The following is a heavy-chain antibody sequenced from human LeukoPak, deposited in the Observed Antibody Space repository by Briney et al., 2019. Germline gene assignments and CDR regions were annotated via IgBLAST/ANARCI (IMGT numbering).Heavy chain of an antibody. CDR2: IYHSGST. CDR3: ARVWVGYCSSTSCYSPDY. J-gene: IGHJ4*02. D-gene: IGHD2-2*02. CDR1: GGSISSGGYY. V-gene: IGHV4-30-2*01. Sequence: SQTLSLTCTVSGGSISSGGYYWSWIRQPPGKGLEWIGYIYHSGSTYYNPSLKSRVTISVDRSKNQFSLKLSSVTAADTAVYYCARVWVGYCSSTSCYSPDYWGQGTLVTVSS.